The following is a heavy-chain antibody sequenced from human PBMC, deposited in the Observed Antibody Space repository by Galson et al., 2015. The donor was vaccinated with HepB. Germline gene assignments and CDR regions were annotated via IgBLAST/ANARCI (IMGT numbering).Heavy chain of an antibody. CDR3: AREDSYDYVWGSYRYWDY. V-gene: IGHV1-46*03. Sequence: SVKVSCKASGYTFTSYYMHWVRQAPGQGLEWMGIINPSGGSTSYAQKFQGRVTMTRDTSTSTVYMELSSLRSEDTAVYYYAREDSYDYVWGSYRYWDYWGQGTLVTVSS. CDR2: INPSGGST. CDR1: GYTFTSYY. D-gene: IGHD3-16*02. J-gene: IGHJ4*02.